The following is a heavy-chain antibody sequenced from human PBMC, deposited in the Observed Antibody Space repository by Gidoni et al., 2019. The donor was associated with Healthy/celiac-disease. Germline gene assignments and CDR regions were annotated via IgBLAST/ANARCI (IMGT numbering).Heavy chain of an antibody. V-gene: IGHV4-39*01. Sequence: PSLKSRVTISVDTSKNQFSLKLSSVTAADTAVYYCARGGLRVYATNFDYWGQGTLVTVSS. CDR3: ARGGLRVYATNFDY. J-gene: IGHJ4*02. D-gene: IGHD2-8*01.